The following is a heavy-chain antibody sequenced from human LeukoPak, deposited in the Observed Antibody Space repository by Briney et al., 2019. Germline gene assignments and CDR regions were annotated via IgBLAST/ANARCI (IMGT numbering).Heavy chain of an antibody. V-gene: IGHV4-39*01. Sequence: SETLSLTCTVSGGSISSSSYFWGWIRQPPGKGLEWIGSIYYSGSTYYNPSLESRVTISVDTSKNQFSLKLTSVTASDTAVYYCARHRFGGFYYFDYWGQGTLVTVSS. CDR2: IYYSGST. J-gene: IGHJ4*02. CDR1: GGSISSSSYF. D-gene: IGHD3-10*01. CDR3: ARHRFGGFYYFDY.